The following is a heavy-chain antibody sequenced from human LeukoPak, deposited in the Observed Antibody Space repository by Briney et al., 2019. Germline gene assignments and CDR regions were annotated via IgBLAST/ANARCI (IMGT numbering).Heavy chain of an antibody. Sequence: PSETLSLTCTVSGGSISSSSYYWGWIRQPPGKGLEWIGSIYYSGSTYYNPSLKSRVTTSVDTSKNQFSLKLSSVTAADTAVYYCARGGAHYGDVYFDYWGQGTLVTVSS. V-gene: IGHV4-39*07. J-gene: IGHJ4*02. CDR1: GGSISSSSYY. CDR3: ARGGAHYGDVYFDY. CDR2: IYYSGST. D-gene: IGHD4-17*01.